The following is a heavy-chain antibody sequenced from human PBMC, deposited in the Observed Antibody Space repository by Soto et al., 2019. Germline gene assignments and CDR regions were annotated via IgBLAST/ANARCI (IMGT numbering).Heavy chain of an antibody. CDR3: TRACSGGSCYSTSDFDY. V-gene: IGHV3-73*02. CDR1: GFRFTGSA. CDR2: IRNRPNSYAT. D-gene: IGHD2-15*01. Sequence: VVLVESGGGLVQPGGSLKLSCAASGFRFTGSAIHWVRQAPGKGLEWVGLIRNRPNSYATAYAESLKGRVTISRDDSRNTSYLQVKSLKSEDTAVYFCTRACSGGSCYSTSDFDYWGQGTLVTVSS. J-gene: IGHJ4*02.